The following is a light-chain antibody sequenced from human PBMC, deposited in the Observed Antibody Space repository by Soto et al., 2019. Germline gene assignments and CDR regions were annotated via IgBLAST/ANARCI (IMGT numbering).Light chain of an antibody. Sequence: DVVMTQSPLSLPVTLGQPASISCRSSLSVVHIEGNTYLNWYQQRPGQSPRRLIYEISNRESGVPARFSGSGSDTDFTLKISRVEPEDVGIYYCLQASHWPYTFGQGTKLEIK. CDR1: LSVVHIEGNTY. CDR2: EIS. J-gene: IGKJ2*01. CDR3: LQASHWPYT. V-gene: IGKV2-30*02.